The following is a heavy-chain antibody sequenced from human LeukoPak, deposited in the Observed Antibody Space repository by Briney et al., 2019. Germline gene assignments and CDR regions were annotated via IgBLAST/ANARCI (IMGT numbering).Heavy chain of an antibody. J-gene: IGHJ4*02. V-gene: IGHV3-30*18. Sequence: GRSLRLSCAASGFTFSSYGIHWVRQAPGKGLEWVAVISYNGNKKYYADSVKGRFAISRDNSKNTLYLQMNSLRTEDTAVYYCAKDRTSSGYYSYFDSWGQGTLVTVSS. CDR3: AKDRTSSGYYSYFDS. CDR1: GFTFSSYG. D-gene: IGHD3-22*01. CDR2: ISYNGNKK.